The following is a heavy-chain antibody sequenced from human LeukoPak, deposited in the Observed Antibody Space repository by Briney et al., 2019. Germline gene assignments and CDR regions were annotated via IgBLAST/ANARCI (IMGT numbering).Heavy chain of an antibody. CDR3: ARAGYYDSSGYYGY. V-gene: IGHV1-69*06. D-gene: IGHD3-22*01. Sequence: SVKVSCKASGGTFSSYAISWVRQAPGQGLEWMGGIIPIFGTANYAQKFQGRVTITADKSTGTAYMELSSLRSEDTAVYYCARAGYYDSSGYYGYWGQGTLVTVSS. J-gene: IGHJ4*02. CDR1: GGTFSSYA. CDR2: IIPIFGTA.